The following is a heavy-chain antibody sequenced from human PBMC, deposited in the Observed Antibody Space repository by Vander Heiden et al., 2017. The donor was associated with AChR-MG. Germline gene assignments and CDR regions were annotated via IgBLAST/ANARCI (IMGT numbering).Heavy chain of an antibody. CDR3: ARYSSSWYFDY. D-gene: IGHD6-13*01. J-gene: IGHJ4*02. Sequence: CAASGFTFSSYWMSWVRQAPGKGLEWVANIKQDGSEKYYVDSVKGRFTISRDNAKNSLYLQMNSLRAEDTAVYYCARYSSSWYFDYWGQGTLVTVSS. CDR1: GFTFSSYW. CDR2: IKQDGSEK. V-gene: IGHV3-7*01.